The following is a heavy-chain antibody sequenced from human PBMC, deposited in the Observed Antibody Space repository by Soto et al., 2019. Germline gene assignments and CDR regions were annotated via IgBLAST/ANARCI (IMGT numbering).Heavy chain of an antibody. CDR3: ARAITGTNPNCYYYDMDV. CDR1: GFTFSSYS. D-gene: IGHD1-20*01. Sequence: EVQLVESGGGLVKPGGSLRLSCAASGFTFSSYSMNWVRQAPGKGLEWVSSISSSSSYIYYADSVKGRFTISRDNAKNSLYLQMNSLRAEDTAVYYCARAITGTNPNCYYYDMDVWGKGTTVTVSS. J-gene: IGHJ6*03. CDR2: ISSSSSYI. V-gene: IGHV3-21*01.